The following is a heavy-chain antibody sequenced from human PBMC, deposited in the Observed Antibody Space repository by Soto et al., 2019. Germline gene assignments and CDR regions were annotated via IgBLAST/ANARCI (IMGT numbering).Heavy chain of an antibody. CDR1: GGTFSSYA. D-gene: IGHD3-9*01. J-gene: IGHJ5*02. CDR3: ARDRRDILTGYYTFWFDP. V-gene: IGHV1-69*13. CDR2: IIPIFGTA. Sequence: SVKVSCKASGGTFSSYAISWVRQAPGQGLEWMGGIIPIFGTANYAQKFQGRVTITADESTSTAYMELSSLRSEDTAVYYCARDRRDILTGYYTFWFDPWGQGTLVTVSS.